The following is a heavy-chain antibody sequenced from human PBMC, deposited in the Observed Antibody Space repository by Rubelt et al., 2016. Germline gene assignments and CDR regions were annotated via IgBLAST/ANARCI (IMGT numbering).Heavy chain of an antibody. CDR1: GFTFSSYG. Sequence: GGVVQPGRSLRLSCAASGFTFSSYGMHWVRQAPGKGLEWVAVIWYDGSNKYYADSVKGRFTISRDNSKNTLCLQMNSLRAEDTAVYYCARGGMGGSTGYFDYWGQGTLVTVSS. V-gene: IGHV3-33*01. CDR2: IWYDGSNK. J-gene: IGHJ4*02. CDR3: ARGGMGGSTGYFDY. D-gene: IGHD1-26*01.